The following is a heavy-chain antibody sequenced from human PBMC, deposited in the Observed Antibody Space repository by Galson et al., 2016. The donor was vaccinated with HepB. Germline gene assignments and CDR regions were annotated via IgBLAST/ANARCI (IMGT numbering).Heavy chain of an antibody. D-gene: IGHD6-13*01. J-gene: IGHJ4*02. Sequence: SLRLSCAVSGFTFSSFGMHWVRQAPGKGLEWVAVIWYDGSNDYYADSVKGRFTISRDDSKNTLYLQMNSLRAEDTAVYYCAREPYASGWYRRNYYVDYWGQGTLVTVSS. CDR1: GFTFSSFG. V-gene: IGHV3-33*01. CDR2: IWYDGSND. CDR3: AREPYASGWYRRNYYVDY.